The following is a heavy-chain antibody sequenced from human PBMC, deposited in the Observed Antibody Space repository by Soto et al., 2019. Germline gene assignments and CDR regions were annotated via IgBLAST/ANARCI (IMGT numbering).Heavy chain of an antibody. CDR2: IYHTGTT. CDR1: GGSISNVGYF. CDR3: ARVMAAMQNWLDP. J-gene: IGHJ5*02. V-gene: IGHV4-30-4*01. D-gene: IGHD2-2*01. Sequence: QVQLQESGPGLVKPSQTLSLTCTVSGGSISNVGYFWSWIRQPPGKGLEWIGFIYHTGTTYYNSSVRSLVRISIDTSKCQFSLKLNSVTAAATAVDYCARVMAAMQNWLDPWGQGTLVTVSP.